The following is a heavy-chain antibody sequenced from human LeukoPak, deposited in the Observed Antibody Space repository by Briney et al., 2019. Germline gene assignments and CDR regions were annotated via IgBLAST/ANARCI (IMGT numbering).Heavy chain of an antibody. Sequence: GGSLRLSCAASGFTFSTCAMGWVRQAPGKGLEWVSAISTNGGSTYYADSVKGSFTISRDNSKNTLYLQMSSLRAEDTAVYYCVKGVETAMVPDYWGQGTLVTVSS. CDR3: VKGVETAMVPDY. D-gene: IGHD5-18*01. CDR2: ISTNGGST. V-gene: IGHV3-64D*09. J-gene: IGHJ4*02. CDR1: GFTFSTCA.